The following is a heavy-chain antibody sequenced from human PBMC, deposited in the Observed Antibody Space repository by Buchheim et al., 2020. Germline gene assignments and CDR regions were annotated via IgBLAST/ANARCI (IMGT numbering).Heavy chain of an antibody. Sequence: EVRLLESGGGLIEPGGSLRLSCVVAGFRFNEYPMSWVRQAPGKGLEWVSGLSASGDSTFYSDSVRGRFVISRDSSKNTLYLHMDNLRPEDTAVYHCAKASGSWYFDSWGQGTL. CDR3: AKASGSWYFDS. D-gene: IGHD6-13*01. V-gene: IGHV3-23*01. CDR2: LSASGDST. J-gene: IGHJ4*02. CDR1: GFRFNEYP.